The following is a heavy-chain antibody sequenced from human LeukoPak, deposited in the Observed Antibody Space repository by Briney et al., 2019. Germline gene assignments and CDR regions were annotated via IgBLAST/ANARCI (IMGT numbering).Heavy chain of an antibody. D-gene: IGHD1-20*01. V-gene: IGHV3-7*01. J-gene: IGHJ4*02. CDR1: GFTFSTYW. Sequence: GGSLRLSCVASGFTFSTYWMNWVRQAPGKGLEWVANIKQDGSEKYYVDSVKGRFTISRDNAKNSMFLQMNSLRAEDTAIYYCARDNWNLDYWGQGTLVTVSS. CDR2: IKQDGSEK. CDR3: ARDNWNLDY.